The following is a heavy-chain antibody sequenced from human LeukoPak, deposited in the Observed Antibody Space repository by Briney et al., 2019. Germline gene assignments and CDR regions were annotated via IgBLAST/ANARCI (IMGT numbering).Heavy chain of an antibody. D-gene: IGHD6-13*01. CDR3: ARQGGYIAPLAF. V-gene: IGHV4-59*08. Sequence: KPSETLSLTCTGSGGSISSYYWSWIRQPPGKGLEWIGYISYSGNTNYNPSLKSRVTISVDTSKNQFSLKLSSVTAADTAVYYCARQGGYIAPLAFWGQGTLVTVSA. J-gene: IGHJ4*02. CDR1: GGSISSYY. CDR2: ISYSGNT.